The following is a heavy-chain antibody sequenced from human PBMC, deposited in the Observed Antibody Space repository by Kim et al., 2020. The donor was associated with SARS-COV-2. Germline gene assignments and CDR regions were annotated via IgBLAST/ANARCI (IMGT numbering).Heavy chain of an antibody. V-gene: IGHV3-21*01. CDR3: ARAHYDILTGYYSGFDY. Sequence: GGSLRLSCAASGFTFSSYSMNWVRQAPGKGLEWVSSISSSSSYIYYADSVKGRFTISRDNAKNSLYLQMNSLRAEDTAVYYCARAHYDILTGYYSGFDYWGQGTLVTVSS. D-gene: IGHD3-9*01. J-gene: IGHJ4*02. CDR2: ISSSSSYI. CDR1: GFTFSSYS.